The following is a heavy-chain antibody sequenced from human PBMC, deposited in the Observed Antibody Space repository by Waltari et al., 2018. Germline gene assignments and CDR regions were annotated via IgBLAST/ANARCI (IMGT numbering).Heavy chain of an antibody. CDR3: ALDDDILTGPTSNWYFDI. Sequence: QVQLQQWGAGLLKPSETLSLTCAVSGGSLGGFYWSWLRQSPGKGLEWIGEINHGGTTKHNPALKGRVTVSVDTSKKQFSLNLSSVTAADTGVYYCALDDDILTGPTSNWYFDIWGRGTLVTVSS. D-gene: IGHD3-9*01. J-gene: IGHJ2*01. V-gene: IGHV4-34*01. CDR2: INHGGTT. CDR1: GGSLGGFY.